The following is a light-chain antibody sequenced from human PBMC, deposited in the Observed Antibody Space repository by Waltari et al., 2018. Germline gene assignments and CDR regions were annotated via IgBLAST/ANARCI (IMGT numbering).Light chain of an antibody. CDR3: QQGT. J-gene: IGKJ3*01. CDR1: ETIYNF. Sequence: IVMTQSPGTLSVSPGQRASLSCRASETIYNFLAWYQQKPGQSPRLLIYEASNRAPGIPARFSGSGSGTDFTLTISSLEPEDSAVYYCQQGTFGPGTKVDI. CDR2: EAS. V-gene: IGKV3-11*01.